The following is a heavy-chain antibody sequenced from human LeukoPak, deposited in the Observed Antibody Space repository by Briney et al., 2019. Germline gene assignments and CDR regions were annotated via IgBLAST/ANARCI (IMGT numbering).Heavy chain of an antibody. V-gene: IGHV3-30*18. CDR3: AKDRRSVATLLSGYYYYYGMGV. CDR2: ISYDGSNK. J-gene: IGHJ6*04. D-gene: IGHD5-12*01. Sequence: GRSLRLSCAASGFTFSSYGMHWVRQAPGKGLEWVAVISYDGSNKYYADSVKGRFTISRDNSKNTLYLQMNSLRAEDTAVYYCAKDRRSVATLLSGYYYYYGMGVWGKGTTVTVSS. CDR1: GFTFSSYG.